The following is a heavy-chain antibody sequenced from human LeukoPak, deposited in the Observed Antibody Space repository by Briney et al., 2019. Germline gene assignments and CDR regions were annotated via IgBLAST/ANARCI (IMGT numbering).Heavy chain of an antibody. CDR2: INPNSGST. CDR3: ARDRHGDYLPGY. Sequence: ASVKVSCKASGYTFTGYYMHWVRQAPGQGLEWMGWINPNSGSTNYAQKFQGRVTMTRDTSIRTAYMELSRLRSDDTAVYYCARDRHGDYLPGYWGQGTLVTVSS. J-gene: IGHJ4*02. D-gene: IGHD4-17*01. V-gene: IGHV1-2*02. CDR1: GYTFTGYY.